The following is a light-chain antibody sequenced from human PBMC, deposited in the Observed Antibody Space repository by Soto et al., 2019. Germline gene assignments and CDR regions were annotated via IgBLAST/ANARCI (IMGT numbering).Light chain of an antibody. J-gene: IGKJ4*01. Sequence: DIQMTQSPSTLSSSVGDRVTITCRASQSVSTCLAWYQQKPGKAPILLIYNASNLEIGVPSRFSGSGSGTEFTLTISSLQPDDFAAYFCQQCNNYPRTFGGGTKVEIK. CDR3: QQCNNYPRT. V-gene: IGKV1-5*01. CDR1: QSVSTC. CDR2: NAS.